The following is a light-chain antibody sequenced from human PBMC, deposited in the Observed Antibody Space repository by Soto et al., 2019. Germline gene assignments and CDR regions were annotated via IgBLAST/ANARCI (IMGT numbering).Light chain of an antibody. V-gene: IGKV3-15*01. CDR2: GAS. Sequence: EILLTQSPATLSVSPGETATLSCRASQSVSSNLAWYQQRPGQAPRLLISGASTRATGIPARFSGSVSGTDFTPPISGLQSEDFAVYYCQQYYNWPPYTFGQGTKLDIK. CDR3: QQYYNWPPYT. J-gene: IGKJ2*01. CDR1: QSVSSN.